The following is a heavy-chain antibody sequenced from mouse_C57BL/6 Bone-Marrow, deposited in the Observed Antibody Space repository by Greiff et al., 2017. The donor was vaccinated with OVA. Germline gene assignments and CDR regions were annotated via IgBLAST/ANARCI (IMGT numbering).Heavy chain of an antibody. CDR3: TRGITTVVATRDAMDY. CDR2: IDPETGGT. D-gene: IGHD1-1*01. Sequence: QVQLQQSGAELVRPGASVTLSCKASGYTFTDYEMHWVKQTPVHGLEWIGAIDPETGGTAYNQKFKGKAILTADKSSSTAYMELRSLTSEDSAVYYCTRGITTVVATRDAMDYWGQGTSVTVSS. CDR1: GYTFTDYE. V-gene: IGHV1-15*01. J-gene: IGHJ4*01.